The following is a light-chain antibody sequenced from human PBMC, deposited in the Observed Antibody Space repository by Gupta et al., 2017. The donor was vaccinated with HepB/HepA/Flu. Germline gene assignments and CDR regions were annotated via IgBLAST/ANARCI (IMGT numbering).Light chain of an antibody. CDR1: HDIKTF. J-gene: IGKJ2*01. CDR2: GAS. Sequence: EIQMTQSPSSLPSSVGDRVTITCQATHDIKTFLNWFQQKSGKAPRLLIYGASNLESGVPPRFSGSGSGTQFSLTINNLQPEDVASYVCQQYDNLPYTFGQGT. CDR3: QQYDNLPYT. V-gene: IGKV1-33*01.